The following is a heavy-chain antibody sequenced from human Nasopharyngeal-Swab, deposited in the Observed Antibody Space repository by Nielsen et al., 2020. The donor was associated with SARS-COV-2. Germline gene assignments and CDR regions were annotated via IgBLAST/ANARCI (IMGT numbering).Heavy chain of an antibody. Sequence: WVRQAPGQGPEWVGSLNPNSGGTSYAQKFQGRVTLTLDTSINTAYMDLTSLRSDDTAVYYCAREIYYGSGSYYVDDAFDIWGQGTMVTVSS. V-gene: IGHV1-2*02. D-gene: IGHD3-10*01. J-gene: IGHJ3*02. CDR2: LNPNSGGT. CDR3: AREIYYGSGSYYVDDAFDI.